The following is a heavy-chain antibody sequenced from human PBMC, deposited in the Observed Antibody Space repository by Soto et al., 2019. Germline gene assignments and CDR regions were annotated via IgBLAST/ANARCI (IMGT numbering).Heavy chain of an antibody. CDR2: INGDNGDT. V-gene: IGHV1-3*01. Sequence: ASVKVSCKASGYTFTGYAIHWVRQAPGQRLEWMGWINGDNGDTKYAQKFQGRVTITRDTSTTTAYMELTTLGSEDTALYHCARGYCSSTSCQHYLDFWGQGTPVTVSS. J-gene: IGHJ4*02. D-gene: IGHD2-2*01. CDR1: GYTFTGYA. CDR3: ARGYCSSTSCQHYLDF.